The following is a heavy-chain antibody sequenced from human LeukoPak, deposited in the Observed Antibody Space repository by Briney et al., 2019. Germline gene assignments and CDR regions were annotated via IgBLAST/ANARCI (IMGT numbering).Heavy chain of an antibody. CDR2: ISYDGGNK. CDR1: GFTFSSYA. J-gene: IGHJ5*02. D-gene: IGHD6-19*01. CDR3: ARDRYSSGWNWFDP. V-gene: IGHV3-30-3*01. Sequence: PGGSLRLSCAASGFTFSSYAMHWVRQAPGKGLEWVAVISYDGGNKYYADSVKGRFTISRDNSKNTLYLQMNSLRAEDTAVYYCARDRYSSGWNWFDPWGQGTLVTVSS.